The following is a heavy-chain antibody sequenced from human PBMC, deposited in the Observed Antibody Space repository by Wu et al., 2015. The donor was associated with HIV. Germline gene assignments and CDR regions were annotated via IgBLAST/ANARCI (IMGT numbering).Heavy chain of an antibody. V-gene: IGHV1-69*15. J-gene: IGHJ4*02. D-gene: IGHD3-3*01. CDR2: IIPLYGNA. CDR1: GVTLNNYA. Sequence: QVQLVQSGTEVKKPGSSVKVSCKASGVTLNNYAINWVRQAPGLGLEWMGTIIPLYGNAHSAQKFQDRVTITADESASTVYMELTSLRDDDTAVYYCATERGPRPLYDDFWSGYGYWGQGTLVTVSS. CDR3: ATERGPRPLYDDFWSGYGY.